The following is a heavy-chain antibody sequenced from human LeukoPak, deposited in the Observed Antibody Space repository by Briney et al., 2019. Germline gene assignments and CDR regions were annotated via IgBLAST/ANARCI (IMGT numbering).Heavy chain of an antibody. CDR3: AKTSLSDPSGHYYYMDV. CDR1: GFTFSSYA. CDR2: INGIGGST. J-gene: IGHJ6*03. D-gene: IGHD3-3*01. V-gene: IGHV3-23*01. Sequence: GGSLRLSCAASGFTFSSYAMSWVRQAPGKGLEWVSAINGIGGSTYYADSVKGRFIISRDNSQNTVSLQLNNLRIEDTALYYCAKTSLSDPSGHYYYMDVWGKGTTVTVSS.